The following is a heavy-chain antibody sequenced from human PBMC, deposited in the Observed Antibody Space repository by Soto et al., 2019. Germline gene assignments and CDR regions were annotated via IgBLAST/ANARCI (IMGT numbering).Heavy chain of an antibody. D-gene: IGHD6-19*01. J-gene: IGHJ4*02. CDR1: GFTFSDFC. CDR2: IKADGGEI. Sequence: EVQLVESGGGLVQPGGSLRLSCVASGFTFSDFCMTWIRQAPGKGLEWVANIKADGGEIHYVDSVKGRFTISRDNANNLVSLQMNGLRAEDTGIYYCARGRAVAVWGQGTRVMVSS. CDR3: ARGRAVAV. V-gene: IGHV3-7*02.